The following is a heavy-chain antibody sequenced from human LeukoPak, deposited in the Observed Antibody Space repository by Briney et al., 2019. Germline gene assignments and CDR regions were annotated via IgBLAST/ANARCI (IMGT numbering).Heavy chain of an antibody. Sequence: GESLKISCKGSGYRYPTYWIGWVRQMPGRGLEWMGIIYPGDSDTRYSPSFQGQVTISVDKSISTAYLQWSSLKASDTAMYYCARAGGPYSNSDYWGQGTLVTVSS. D-gene: IGHD6-13*01. CDR1: GYRYPTYW. J-gene: IGHJ4*01. CDR2: IYPGDSDT. V-gene: IGHV5-51*01. CDR3: ARAGGPYSNSDY.